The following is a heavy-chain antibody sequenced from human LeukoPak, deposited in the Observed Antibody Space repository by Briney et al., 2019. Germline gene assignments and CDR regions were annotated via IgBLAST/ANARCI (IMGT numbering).Heavy chain of an antibody. D-gene: IGHD7-27*01. V-gene: IGHV3-11*01. CDR3: AKEGGDWGEGYFDY. CDR1: GFTFSDSY. Sequence: GGSLRLSCPASGFTFSDSYMSWIRQVPGKGLEWISYTISRDNAKNSLYLQMNSLRAEDTAVYYCAKEGGDWGEGYFDYWGQGTLVTVSS. J-gene: IGHJ4*02.